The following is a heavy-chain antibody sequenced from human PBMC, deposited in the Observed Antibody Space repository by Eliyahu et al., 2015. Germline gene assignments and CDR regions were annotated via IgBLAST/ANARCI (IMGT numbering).Heavy chain of an antibody. D-gene: IGHD3-3*01. J-gene: IGHJ3*02. CDR2: INHSGST. Sequence: QVQLQQWGAGLLKPSETLSLTCAVYGGSFSGYYWSWIRQPPGKGLEWIGEINHSGSTNYNPSLKSRVTISVDTSKNQFSLKLSSVTAADTAVYYCARSRVVIMGAFDIWGQGTMVTVSS. V-gene: IGHV4-34*01. CDR3: ARSRVVIMGAFDI. CDR1: GGSFSGYY.